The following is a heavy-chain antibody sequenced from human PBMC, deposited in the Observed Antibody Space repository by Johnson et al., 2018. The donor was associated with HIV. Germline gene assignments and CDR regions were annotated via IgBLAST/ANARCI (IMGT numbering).Heavy chain of an antibody. D-gene: IGHD2-21*01. V-gene: IGHV3-66*01. Sequence: VQLLESGGGVVQPGRSLRLSCAASGFTVSSNYMSWVRQAPGKGLEWVSVIYSGGSINYADSVKGRFTISRDNAKNSLYLQMNSLGVEDTAIYYCAKSRAGGDYDAFDIWGQGTMVTVSS. CDR1: GFTVSSNY. CDR3: AKSRAGGDYDAFDI. CDR2: IYSGGSI. J-gene: IGHJ3*02.